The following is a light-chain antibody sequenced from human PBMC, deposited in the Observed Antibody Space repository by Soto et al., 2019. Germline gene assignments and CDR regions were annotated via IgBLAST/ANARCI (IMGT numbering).Light chain of an antibody. V-gene: IGKV3-20*01. J-gene: IGKJ5*01. CDR2: DAS. CDR1: QSVSRSF. CDR3: QQYESSPRT. Sequence: DIVLTQSPGTLSLSPGDSATPSGRASQSVSRSFVAWSQQKVGQAHRLRIDDASSRATGIPDRVSGRGSGTDGTRNSSRLEPEEWAVDYCQQYESSPRTVGQGTRLEIK.